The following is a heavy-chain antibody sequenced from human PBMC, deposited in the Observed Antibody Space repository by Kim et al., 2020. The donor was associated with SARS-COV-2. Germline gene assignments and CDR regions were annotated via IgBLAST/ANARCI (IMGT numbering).Heavy chain of an antibody. J-gene: IGHJ2*01. V-gene: IGHV1-3*01. CDR2: ITPASGDT. D-gene: IGHD2-2*01. Sequence: ASVKVSCKASGYTFTSYFIHWVRQAPGQRLEWMGWITPASGDTKYSQKFQGRVTFTRDTSASTAYMELSSLRSEDTAVYYCATLPERGYCSTTSCFDLWGRGTLVTVSS. CDR1: GYTFTSYF. CDR3: ATLPERGYCSTTSCFDL.